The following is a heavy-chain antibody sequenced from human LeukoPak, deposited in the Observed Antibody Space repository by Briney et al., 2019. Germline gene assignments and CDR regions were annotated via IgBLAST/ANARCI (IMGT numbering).Heavy chain of an antibody. CDR1: GFTFNRCW. V-gene: IGHV3-7*01. CDR3: TSWGDTTAEYFQR. Sequence: GGSLRLSCVVSGFTFNRCWMNWVRQAPGKGLEWVAHINPDGRDTYYVDSVKGRFTISRDNAQNSMYMQMNSLRVEDTAVYYCTSWGDTTAEYFQRWGQGTLVTVSS. J-gene: IGHJ1*01. D-gene: IGHD2-21*02. CDR2: INPDGRDT.